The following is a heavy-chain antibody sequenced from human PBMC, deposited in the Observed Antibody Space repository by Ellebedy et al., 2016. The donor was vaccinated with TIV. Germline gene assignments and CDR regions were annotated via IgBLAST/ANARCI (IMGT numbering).Heavy chain of an antibody. J-gene: IGHJ4*02. Sequence: GESLKISCVASGFTFSSYAMCWVRQAPGKGLEWVSTISDSGGNTHFPDSVKGRFTISRDNSRNTVYLQMNNLRAEDTAVYYWARDSGRSGWISDYWGQGTLVTVSS. CDR1: GFTFSSYA. CDR3: ARDSGRSGWISDY. D-gene: IGHD3-10*01. V-gene: IGHV3-23*01. CDR2: ISDSGGNT.